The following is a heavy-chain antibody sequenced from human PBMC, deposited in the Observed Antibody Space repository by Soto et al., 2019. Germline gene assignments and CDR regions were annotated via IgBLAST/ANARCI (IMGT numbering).Heavy chain of an antibody. Sequence: SETLSLTCTASGGSIGGSAYHWGWIRQPPGNGLEWIGSIHYSGRVYYNESLLGRVTILVDTSTNRFSLSLDSVTAADTAVYYCAIPPDIEVAGPDSWGQGTLVTVSS. J-gene: IGHJ4*02. CDR3: AIPPDIEVAGPDS. D-gene: IGHD6-19*01. V-gene: IGHV4-39*02. CDR1: GGSIGGSAYH. CDR2: IHYSGRV.